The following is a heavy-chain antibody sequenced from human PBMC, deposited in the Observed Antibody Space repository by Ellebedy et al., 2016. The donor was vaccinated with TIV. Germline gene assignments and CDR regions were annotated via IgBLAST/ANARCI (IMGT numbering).Heavy chain of an antibody. V-gene: IGHV3-48*03. CDR1: GFTFSSYE. D-gene: IGHD3-22*01. CDR3: ARDWGPYYYDSSGYYPLDY. Sequence: GGSLRLSCAASGFTFSSYEMNWVRQAPGKGLEWVSYISSSGSTIYYADSVKGRFTISRDNAKNSLYLQMNSLRAEDTAVYYCARDWGPYYYDSSGYYPLDYWGQGTLVTVSS. J-gene: IGHJ4*02. CDR2: ISSSGSTI.